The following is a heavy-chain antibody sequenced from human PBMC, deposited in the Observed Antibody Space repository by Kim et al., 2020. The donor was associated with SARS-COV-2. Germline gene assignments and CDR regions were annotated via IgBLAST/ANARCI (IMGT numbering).Heavy chain of an antibody. J-gene: IGHJ4*02. CDR2: IIPIFGTA. Sequence: SVKVSCKASGGTFSSYAISWVRQAPGQGLEWMGGIIPIFGTANYAQKFQGRVTITADESTSTAYMELSSLRSEDTAVYYCARDRSGALRYFTPEDWGQGTLVTVSS. CDR3: ARDRSGALRYFTPED. V-gene: IGHV1-69*13. D-gene: IGHD3-9*01. CDR1: GGTFSSYA.